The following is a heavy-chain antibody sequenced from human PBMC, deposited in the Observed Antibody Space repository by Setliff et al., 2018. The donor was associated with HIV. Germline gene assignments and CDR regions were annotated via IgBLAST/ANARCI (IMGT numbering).Heavy chain of an antibody. V-gene: IGHV1-69*13. J-gene: IGHJ3*02. D-gene: IGHD5-12*01. CDR2: IIPIYGTA. Sequence: SVKVSCKASGDIFSRYGISWVRQAPGQGLEWMGGIIPIYGTANSAQKFQGRVTTTADESTSTAYMELSTLRSEDTAVYLCARDGGYSGHQWFGDAFDIWGQGTMVTVSS. CDR1: GDIFSRYG. CDR3: ARDGGYSGHQWFGDAFDI.